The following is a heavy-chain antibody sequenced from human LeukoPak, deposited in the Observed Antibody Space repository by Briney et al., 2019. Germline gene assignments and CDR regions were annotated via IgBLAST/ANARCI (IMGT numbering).Heavy chain of an antibody. CDR3: ARDRPLFYDILTGYCDY. CDR1: GFTFSSYG. V-gene: IGHV3-30*02. Sequence: GGSLRLSCAASGFTFSSYGMHWVRQAPGKGLEWVAFIRFDGSNTYYADSVKGRFTISRDNSKNTLYLQMNSLRAEDTAVYYCARDRPLFYDILTGYCDYWGQGTLVTVSS. D-gene: IGHD3-9*01. J-gene: IGHJ4*02. CDR2: IRFDGSNT.